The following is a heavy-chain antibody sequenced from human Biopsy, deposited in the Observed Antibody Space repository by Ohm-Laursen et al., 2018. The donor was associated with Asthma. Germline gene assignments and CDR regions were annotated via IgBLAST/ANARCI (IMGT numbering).Heavy chain of an antibody. CDR1: GYTFINYA. D-gene: IGHD3-9*01. CDR2: INAGNGNT. V-gene: IGHV1-3*01. Sequence: ASVKVSCKASGYTFINYAIHWVRQAPGQRLEWMGWINAGNGNTKYSQKFQGRVTISRDTSASTAYMDLSSLRSEDTAVYYCARTYYDFLTVQVNDAFAMWGQGTMVTVSS. J-gene: IGHJ3*02. CDR3: ARTYYDFLTVQVNDAFAM.